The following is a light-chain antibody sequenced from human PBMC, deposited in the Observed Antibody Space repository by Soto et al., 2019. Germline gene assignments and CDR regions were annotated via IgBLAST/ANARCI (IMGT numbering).Light chain of an antibody. CDR1: SSDIGDYNY. Sequence: QSALTQPASVSGSPGQSITISCTGTSSDIGDYNYVSWYQQRPGKAPKLMIYDVTNRPSGVSNRFSGSKSGSTASLTISGLQAEDEADYYCSSYASSSMIYVFGTGTKVTVL. CDR3: SSYASSSMIYV. V-gene: IGLV2-14*01. CDR2: DVT. J-gene: IGLJ1*01.